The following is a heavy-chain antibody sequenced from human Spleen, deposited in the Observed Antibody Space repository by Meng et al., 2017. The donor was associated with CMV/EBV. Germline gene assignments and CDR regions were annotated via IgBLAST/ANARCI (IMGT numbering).Heavy chain of an antibody. Sequence: ASVKVSCKASGDTLTNYGVMWVRQAPGQGLEWMGWISADDGDSNYAQRFEGRVSMTTDTPTSTAYMELRSLRFDDTAVYFCARVAVVGTSASDYWGQGTLVTVSS. CDR3: ARVAVVGTSASDY. V-gene: IGHV1-18*01. CDR1: GDTLTNYG. J-gene: IGHJ4*02. CDR2: ISADDGDS. D-gene: IGHD6-19*01.